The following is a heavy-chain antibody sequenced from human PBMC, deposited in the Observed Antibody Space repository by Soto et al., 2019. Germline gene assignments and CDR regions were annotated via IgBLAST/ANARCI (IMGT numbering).Heavy chain of an antibody. CDR2: ISGSGGRT. J-gene: IGHJ4*02. Sequence: PGGSLRLSCAAAGFTFSSYAMSWVRQAPGKGLEWVSAISGSGGRTYYADSVKGRFTISRDNSKSTLYLQMNSLRAEDTAVYYCARDNGDYMGYFDNWGQGTLVTVSS. CDR3: ARDNGDYMGYFDN. CDR1: GFTFSSYA. D-gene: IGHD4-17*01. V-gene: IGHV3-23*01.